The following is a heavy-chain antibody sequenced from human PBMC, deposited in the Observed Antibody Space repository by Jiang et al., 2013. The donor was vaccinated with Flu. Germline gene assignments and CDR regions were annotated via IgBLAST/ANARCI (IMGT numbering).Heavy chain of an antibody. CDR3: ARLGGSGSYPLDY. CDR1: GGSISSSSYY. Sequence: LLKPSETLSLTCTVSGGSISSSSYYWGWIRQPPGKGLEWIGSIYYSGSTYYNPSLKSRVTISVDTSKNQFSLKLSSVTAADTAVYYCARLGGSGSYPLDYWGQGTLVTVSS. V-gene: IGHV4-39*01. D-gene: IGHD1-26*01. CDR2: IYYSGST. J-gene: IGHJ4*02.